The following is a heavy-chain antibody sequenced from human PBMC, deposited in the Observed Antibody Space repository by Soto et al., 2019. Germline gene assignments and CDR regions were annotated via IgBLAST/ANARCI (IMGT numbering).Heavy chain of an antibody. CDR2: IYSGGGT. J-gene: IGHJ4*02. D-gene: IGHD4-17*01. Sequence: EVRLVQSGGGLVQPGGSLRLSCAASLFIVSDNYMSWVRQAPGKGLEWVSLIYSGGGTDYAESVKGRFTISRANSKNTLYLQMNSLKAEDTGIYYCATRMTTAPYWGQGTVVTVSS. CDR3: ATRMTTAPY. V-gene: IGHV3-66*01. CDR1: LFIVSDNY.